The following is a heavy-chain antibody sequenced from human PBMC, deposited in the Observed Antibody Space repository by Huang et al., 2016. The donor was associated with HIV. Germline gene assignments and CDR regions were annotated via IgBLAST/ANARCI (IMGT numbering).Heavy chain of an antibody. CDR2: MRGDKGNA. J-gene: IGHJ3*01. CDR1: GYNFNSYG. V-gene: IGHV1-18*01. CDR3: ARATLTGALDI. D-gene: IGHD3-16*01. Sequence: QVRLVQSGGEVKKPGASVKVSCQASGYNFNSYGLDWVGPAAGQGLDWMGRMRGDKGNAKCAQNIQGGVTMPIDKAMGTAYVELRSLRADDTAVYYCARATLTGALDIWGQGTMVTVSS.